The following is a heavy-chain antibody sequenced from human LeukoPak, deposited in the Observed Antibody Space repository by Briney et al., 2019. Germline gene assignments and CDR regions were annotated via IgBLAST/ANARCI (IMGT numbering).Heavy chain of an antibody. CDR2: TYHSGST. J-gene: IGHJ3*02. V-gene: IGHV4-4*02. CDR1: AGSISSSNW. CDR3: ARNPTSSGYFAFVAFDI. Sequence: PSETLSLTCSVSAGSISSSNWWSWVRQPPGKGLEWIGETYHSGSTNYNPSLKSRVTISVDKSKNQFSLKLSSVTAADTAVYYCARNPTSSGYFAFVAFDIWGQGTMVTVSS. D-gene: IGHD3-22*01.